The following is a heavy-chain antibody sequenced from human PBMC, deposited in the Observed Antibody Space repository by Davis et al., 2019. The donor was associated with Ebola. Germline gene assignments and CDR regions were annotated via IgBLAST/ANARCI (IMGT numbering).Heavy chain of an antibody. CDR2: IKQDGSEK. CDR3: ARGLVVTR. J-gene: IGHJ4*02. V-gene: IGHV3-7*01. Sequence: GGSLRLSCAASGFTVSSNYMSWVRQAPGKGLEWVANIKQDGSEKYYVDSVKGRFTISRDNAKNSLYLQMNSLRAEDTAVYYCARGLVVTRGGQGTLVTVSS. CDR1: GFTVSSNY. D-gene: IGHD4-23*01.